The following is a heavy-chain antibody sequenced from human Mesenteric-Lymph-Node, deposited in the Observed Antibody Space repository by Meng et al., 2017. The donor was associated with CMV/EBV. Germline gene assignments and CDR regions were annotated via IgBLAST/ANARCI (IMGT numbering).Heavy chain of an antibody. J-gene: IGHJ4*02. CDR3: ARDKDGYNFVDY. Sequence: SQTLSLTCAVSGGSISSYYWTWIRQPPGKGLEWIGFIHYSGSTYYNPSLKSRVTMSVDTSKNQFSLELSSVTAADTAVYYCARDKDGYNFVDYWGQGTLVTVSS. V-gene: IGHV4-59*12. CDR2: IHYSGST. D-gene: IGHD5-24*01. CDR1: GGSISSYY.